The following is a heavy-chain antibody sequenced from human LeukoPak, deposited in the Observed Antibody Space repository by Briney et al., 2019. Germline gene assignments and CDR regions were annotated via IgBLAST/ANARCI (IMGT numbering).Heavy chain of an antibody. D-gene: IGHD3-10*01. CDR1: GGSFSGYY. Sequence: PSETLSLTCAVYGGSFSGYYWSWIRQPPGKGLEWIGEINHSGSTNYNPSLKSRVTISVDTSKNQFSLKLSSVTAADTAVYYCARGRTMVRVVYEYYYYGMDVWGQGTTVTVSS. CDR3: ARGRTMVRVVYEYYYYGMDV. CDR2: INHSGST. J-gene: IGHJ6*02. V-gene: IGHV4-34*01.